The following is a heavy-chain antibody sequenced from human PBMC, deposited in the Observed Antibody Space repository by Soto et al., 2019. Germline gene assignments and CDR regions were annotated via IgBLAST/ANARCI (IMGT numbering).Heavy chain of an antibody. V-gene: IGHV5-51*01. CDR3: ARHEQFYYYYYGMDV. D-gene: IGHD4-4*01. CDR1: GYSFTTYW. J-gene: IGHJ6*02. CDR2: INPGDSDI. Sequence: GESLKISCKAYGYSFTTYWMAWARQMPGKGLEWMGIINPGDSDIRYSPSFQGQVTISADNSISTAYLQWSSLKASDTAMYYCARHEQFYYYYYGMDVWGQGTAVTVSS.